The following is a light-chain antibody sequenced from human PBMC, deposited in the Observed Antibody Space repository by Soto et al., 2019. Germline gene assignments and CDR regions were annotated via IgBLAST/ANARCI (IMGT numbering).Light chain of an antibody. CDR2: YTS. Sequence: EIVMTQTPATLSVSPGGSATLSCWASQSVSSDLAWYQQKPGQAPRLLIYYTSTRATGFPARFSGCGSGTEYTLSVCSLQTHASAFYHSQQYHKWPITFGQGTRLEIK. CDR3: QQYHKWPIT. CDR1: QSVSSD. V-gene: IGKV3-15*01. J-gene: IGKJ5*01.